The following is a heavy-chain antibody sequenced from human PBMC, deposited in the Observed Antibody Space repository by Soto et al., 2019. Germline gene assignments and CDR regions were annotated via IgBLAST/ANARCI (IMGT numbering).Heavy chain of an antibody. CDR2: INTDGLS. Sequence: SETLSLTCSVSGVSITSYYWSWIRQSAGGGLEWMGRINTDGLSTYSPSFKSRLTMSLDTSKNQVSLRLISVTEADTAVYFCARVPVAVDATEEYYGLDVWGQGTTVTVSS. D-gene: IGHD2-15*01. CDR1: GVSITSYY. V-gene: IGHV4-4*07. J-gene: IGHJ6*02. CDR3: ARVPVAVDATEEYYGLDV.